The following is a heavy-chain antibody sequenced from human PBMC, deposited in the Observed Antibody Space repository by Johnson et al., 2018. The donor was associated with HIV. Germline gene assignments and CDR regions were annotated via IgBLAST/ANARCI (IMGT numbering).Heavy chain of an antibody. CDR3: AKDMSSSWYRGAFDI. V-gene: IGHV3-30-3*01. CDR1: GFTFSSYT. J-gene: IGHJ3*02. CDR2: ISYDGSTK. D-gene: IGHD6-13*01. Sequence: QVQLVESGGGVVQPGRSLRLSCAASGFTFSSYTMHWVRQAPGKGLEWVAVISYDGSTKYYADSVKGRFTISRDNSKNTLYLQMNILRAEDTALYYCAKDMSSSWYRGAFDIWGQGTMVTVSS.